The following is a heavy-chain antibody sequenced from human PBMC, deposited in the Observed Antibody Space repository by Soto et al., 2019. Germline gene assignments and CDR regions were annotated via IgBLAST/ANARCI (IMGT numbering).Heavy chain of an antibody. Sequence: QVQLQESGPGLVKPSGTLSLTCAVSGGSISSSHWWSWVRQPPGKGLEWIGEIFHSGTTNYNPSLKSRVTISVDKSKNQFSLKLNSVTAADTAVYYCAGQLERGDQSEGFEYWGQGTLATVSS. V-gene: IGHV4-4*02. CDR2: IFHSGTT. CDR1: GGSISSSHW. J-gene: IGHJ4*02. D-gene: IGHD1-1*01. CDR3: AGQLERGDQSEGFEY.